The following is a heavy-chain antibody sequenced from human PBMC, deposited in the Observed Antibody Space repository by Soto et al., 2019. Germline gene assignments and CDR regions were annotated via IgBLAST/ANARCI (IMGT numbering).Heavy chain of an antibody. CDR2: ISTFSGRT. CDR3: ARVSGGSYGDYEFGH. CDR1: GYNFTNYV. D-gene: IGHD4-17*01. V-gene: IGHV1-18*01. Sequence: QVQLVQSRPEVKKSGASVKVSCKTSGYNFTNYVISWVRQAPGQGLAWMGWISTFSGRTDYARKFQGRGAMTTDTSTSTAYLEMWSLRSGDTAGYYCARVSGGSYGDYEFGHWGQGTLGTVSS. J-gene: IGHJ4*02.